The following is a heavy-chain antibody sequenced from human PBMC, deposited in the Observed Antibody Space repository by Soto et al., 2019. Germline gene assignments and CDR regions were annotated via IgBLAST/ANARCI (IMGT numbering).Heavy chain of an antibody. D-gene: IGHD3-10*01. CDR1: GFTFSSYA. CDR2: ISNSVDIT. J-gene: IGHJ4*02. V-gene: IGHV3-23*01. CDR3: AKERGSPWYVDY. Sequence: GGSLRLSCASSGFTFSSYAMSWVRQAPGKGLDWVSSISNSVDITYYADYVKGGFSLSRDDAQNTLYLQMDSLVAQGTDGYSCAKERGSPWYVDYWGQGTQVTVSS.